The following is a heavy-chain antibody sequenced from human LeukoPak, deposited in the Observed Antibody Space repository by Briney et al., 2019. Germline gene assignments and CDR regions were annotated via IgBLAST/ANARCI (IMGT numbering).Heavy chain of an antibody. CDR1: SGSISSSSYY. D-gene: IGHD4-17*01. Sequence: SETLSLTCIVSSGSISSSSYYWGWIRQPPGKGLEWIGSIYYSGSTYYNPSLKSRVTISVDTSKNQFSLKLSSVTAADTAVYYCARGADYGDSTDAFDIWGQGTMVTVSS. CDR2: IYYSGST. V-gene: IGHV4-39*01. J-gene: IGHJ3*02. CDR3: ARGADYGDSTDAFDI.